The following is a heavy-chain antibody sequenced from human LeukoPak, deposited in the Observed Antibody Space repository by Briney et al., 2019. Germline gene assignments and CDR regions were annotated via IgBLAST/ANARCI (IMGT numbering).Heavy chain of an antibody. CDR3: ARSEPDIVVVPAAMNWYFDL. Sequence: SETLSLTCAVYGGSFSGYYWSWIRQPPGKGLEWIGEINHSGSTNYNPSLKSRVTISVDTSKNQFSLKPSSVTAADTAVYYCARSEPDIVVVPAAMNWYFDLWGRGTLVTVSS. V-gene: IGHV4-34*01. CDR2: INHSGST. J-gene: IGHJ2*01. D-gene: IGHD2-2*01. CDR1: GGSFSGYY.